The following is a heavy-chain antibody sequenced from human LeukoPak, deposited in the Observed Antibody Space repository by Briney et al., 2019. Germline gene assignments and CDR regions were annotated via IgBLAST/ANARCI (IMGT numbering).Heavy chain of an antibody. J-gene: IGHJ4*02. CDR1: GGSISSYY. Sequence: SETLPLTCTVSGGSISSYYWSWIRQPAGKGLEWIGRIYTSGSTNYNPSLKSRVTMSVDTSKNQFSLKLSSVTAADTAVYYCARGPLGYYDSSGYYYFDYWGQGTLVTVSS. V-gene: IGHV4-4*07. CDR3: ARGPLGYYDSSGYYYFDY. CDR2: IYTSGST. D-gene: IGHD3-22*01.